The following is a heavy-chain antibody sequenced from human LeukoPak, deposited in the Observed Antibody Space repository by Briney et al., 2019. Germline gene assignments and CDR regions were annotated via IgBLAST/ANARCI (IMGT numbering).Heavy chain of an antibody. D-gene: IGHD6-13*01. V-gene: IGHV1-8*01. CDR1: GYTFTSYD. CDR3: ARDLPYSSSWYDY. J-gene: IGHJ4*02. CDR2: MNPNSGNT. Sequence: GASVKASCKASGYTFTSYDINWVRQATGQGLEWMGWMNPNSGNTGYAQKFQGRVTMTRNTSISTAYMELSSLRSDDTAVYYCARDLPYSSSWYDYWGQGTLVTVSS.